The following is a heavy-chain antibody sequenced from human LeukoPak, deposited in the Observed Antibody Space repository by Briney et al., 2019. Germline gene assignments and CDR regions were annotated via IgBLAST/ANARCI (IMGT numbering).Heavy chain of an antibody. CDR2: IKEDGRET. V-gene: IGHV3-7*01. CDR1: EFTFSAYW. CDR3: ARVTRNSGRHPSLFDN. J-gene: IGHJ5*02. Sequence: GGSLRLSCAASEFTFSAYWMSWVRQAPGKGLEWVANIKEDGRETYYVDSVKGRFTISRDNAKNSLYLRVSSLRAEDTAVYYCARVTRNSGRHPSLFDNWGQGTLVIVSS. D-gene: IGHD1-26*01.